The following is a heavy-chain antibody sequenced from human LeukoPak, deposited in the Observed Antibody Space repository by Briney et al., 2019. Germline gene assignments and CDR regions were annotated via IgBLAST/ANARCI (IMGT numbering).Heavy chain of an antibody. Sequence: PSETLSLTCSVSGGSISSYYWSWIRQPPGKGLEWIGYIYYSGSTNYNPSLKSRVTMSVDTSKNQFSLKLSSVTAADTAVYYCARDRYYYDSSGYRWFDPWGQGTLVTVSS. CDR3: ARDRYYYDSSGYRWFDP. D-gene: IGHD3-22*01. J-gene: IGHJ5*02. CDR2: IYYSGST. V-gene: IGHV4-59*12. CDR1: GGSISSYY.